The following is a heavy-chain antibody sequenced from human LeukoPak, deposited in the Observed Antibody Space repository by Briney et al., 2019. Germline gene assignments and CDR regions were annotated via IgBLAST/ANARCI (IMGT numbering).Heavy chain of an antibody. CDR3: ARDSGFWLY. J-gene: IGHJ4*02. V-gene: IGHV4-39*07. CDR2: IYSDGDT. D-gene: IGHD3-22*01. CDR1: GDSITSGSYY. Sequence: PSETLSLTCTVSGDSITSGSYYWGWIRQPPGKGLEWIGNIYSDGDTSFNPSLKSRLTTLVDTSKNQFSLKLNSVTAADTAVYFCARDSGFWLYWGQGTLVSVSS.